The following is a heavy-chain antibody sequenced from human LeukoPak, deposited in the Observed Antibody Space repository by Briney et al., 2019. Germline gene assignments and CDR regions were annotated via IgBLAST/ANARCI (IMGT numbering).Heavy chain of an antibody. CDR2: ISDNGGRT. D-gene: IGHD6-19*01. CDR1: GFTYVTYA. J-gene: IGHJ4*02. Sequence: GGSLRLSCTASGFTYVTYARSWVRQGPGKGLEWVSCISDNGGRTYYADSMKGRFTISRDNSRNTLYLQMHSLRADDTAVYYCARNSYSTGWYFFDYWGLGTLVTVSS. CDR3: ARNSYSTGWYFFDY. V-gene: IGHV3-23*01.